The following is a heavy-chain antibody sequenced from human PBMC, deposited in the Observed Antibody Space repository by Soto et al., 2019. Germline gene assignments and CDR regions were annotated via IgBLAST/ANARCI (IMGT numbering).Heavy chain of an antibody. V-gene: IGHV1-69*01. Sequence: QVQLVQSGAEVKKPGSSVKVSCKASGGTFSSYAISWVRQAPGQGLGWMGGIIPIFGTANYAQKFQGRVTITADESTSTAYMELSSLRSEDXAXYYXAXXAPYYSSSYYYYGMDVWGQGTTVTVSS. J-gene: IGHJ6*02. D-gene: IGHD6-13*01. CDR2: IIPIFGTA. CDR3: AXXAPYYSSSYYYYGMDV. CDR1: GGTFSSYA.